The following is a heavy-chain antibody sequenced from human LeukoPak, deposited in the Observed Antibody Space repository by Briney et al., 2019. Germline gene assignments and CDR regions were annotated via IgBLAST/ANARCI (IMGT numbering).Heavy chain of an antibody. V-gene: IGHV1-18*01. D-gene: IGHD1-26*01. J-gene: IGHJ4*02. CDR1: GYTFTSYG. Sequence: ASVKVSCKASGYTFTSYGISWVRQAPGQGLEWMGWISAYNGNTNYAQKLQGRVTMTTDTSTSTAYMELRSLRSDDTAVYYCARDHSGSYYALPIDYWGQGTLVTVSS. CDR3: ARDHSGSYYALPIDY. CDR2: ISAYNGNT.